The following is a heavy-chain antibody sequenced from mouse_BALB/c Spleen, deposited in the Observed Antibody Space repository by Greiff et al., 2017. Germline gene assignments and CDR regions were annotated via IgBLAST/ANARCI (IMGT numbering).Heavy chain of an antibody. CDR1: GFTFSSYG. V-gene: IGHV5-6*01. CDR2: ISSGGSYT. Sequence: EVQLVESGGDLVKPGGSLKLSCAASGFTFSSYGMSWVRQTPDKRLEWVATISSGGSYTYYPDSVKGRFTISRDNAKNTLYLQMSSLKSEDTAMYYCARHGPGVDYFDYWGQGTTLTVSS. CDR3: ARHGPGVDYFDY. J-gene: IGHJ2*01.